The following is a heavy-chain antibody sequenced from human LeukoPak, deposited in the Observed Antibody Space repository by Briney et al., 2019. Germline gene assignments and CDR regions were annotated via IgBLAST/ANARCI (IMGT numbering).Heavy chain of an antibody. CDR2: ISYDGSNK. CDR1: GLTFSSYA. Sequence: GGSLRLSCAASGLTFSSYAMHWVRQAPGKGLEWVAVISYDGSNKYYADSVKGRFTISRDNSKNTLYLQMNSLRAEDTAVYYCARDSVTFNWNYLVAWFDPWGQGTLVTVSS. V-gene: IGHV3-30-3*01. D-gene: IGHD1-7*01. CDR3: ARDSVTFNWNYLVAWFDP. J-gene: IGHJ5*02.